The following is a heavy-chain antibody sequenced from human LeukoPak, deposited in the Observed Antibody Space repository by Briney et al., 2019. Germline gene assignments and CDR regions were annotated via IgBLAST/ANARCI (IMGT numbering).Heavy chain of an antibody. CDR3: ARGRDSSGYYIAGFDP. CDR1: GGTFSSYA. J-gene: IGHJ5*02. D-gene: IGHD3-22*01. CDR2: IIPIFGTA. V-gene: IGHV1-69*13. Sequence: SVKVSCKASGGTFSSYAISWVRQAPGQGLEWKGGIIPIFGTANYAQKFQGRVTITADESTSTAYMELSSLRSEDTAVYYCARGRDSSGYYIAGFDPWGQGTLVTVSS.